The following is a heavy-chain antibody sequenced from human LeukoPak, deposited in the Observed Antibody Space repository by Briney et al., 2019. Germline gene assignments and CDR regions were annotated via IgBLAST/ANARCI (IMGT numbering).Heavy chain of an antibody. Sequence: SETLSLTCTVSGYSISSGYYWGWIRQPPGKGLEWIGYIYYSGSTNYNPSLKSRVTISVDTSKNQFSLKLSSVTAADTAVYYCARDGRAGDYYYYMDVWGKGTTVTISS. CDR2: IYYSGST. CDR1: GYSISSGYY. D-gene: IGHD5-24*01. CDR3: ARDGRAGDYYYYMDV. V-gene: IGHV4-38-2*02. J-gene: IGHJ6*03.